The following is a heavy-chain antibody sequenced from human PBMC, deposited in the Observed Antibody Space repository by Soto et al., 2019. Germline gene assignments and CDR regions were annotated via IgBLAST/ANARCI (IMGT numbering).Heavy chain of an antibody. CDR2: ITDSGGTT. CDR1: GFAFDSYN. D-gene: IGHD2-21*01. J-gene: IGHJ6*02. CDR3: AKDTFVTPPPYGVDV. V-gene: IGHV3-23*01. Sequence: EVQVLESGGGLVQPGGSLRLSCEASGFAFDSYNMNWVRQGPGKGLEWVAGITDSGGTTYYADSVKGRFPISRDNSRNTVFLHMNDLRVEDTALYYCAKDTFVTPPPYGVDVWGQGTTITVSS.